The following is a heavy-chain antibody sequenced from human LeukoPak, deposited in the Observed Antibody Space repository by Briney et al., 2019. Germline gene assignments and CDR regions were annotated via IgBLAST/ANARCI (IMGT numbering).Heavy chain of an antibody. CDR1: GFTFFTYS. Sequence: GGSLRLSCAASGFTFFTYSVNWVRQAPGRGLEWVSVIYSGGSTYYADSVKGRFTISRDNSKNTLYLQMNSLRAEDTAVYYCAGGFRNWFDPWGQGTLLTVSS. CDR2: IYSGGST. V-gene: IGHV3-66*01. D-gene: IGHD3-16*01. CDR3: AGGFRNWFDP. J-gene: IGHJ5*02.